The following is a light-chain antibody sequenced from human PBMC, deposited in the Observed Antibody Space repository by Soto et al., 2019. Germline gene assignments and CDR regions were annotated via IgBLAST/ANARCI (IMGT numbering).Light chain of an antibody. CDR1: QSVSSY. J-gene: IGKJ1*01. CDR3: QQYGSSGT. V-gene: IGKV3-20*01. CDR2: GAS. Sequence: GLKQSPATLSLYQGEGATLSCRASQSVSSYLVWYQQKPGRAPRLLMYGASNRVTGVPARFSGSGSGTDFTLTISRLEPEDFAVYYCQQYGSSGTCGQATKV.